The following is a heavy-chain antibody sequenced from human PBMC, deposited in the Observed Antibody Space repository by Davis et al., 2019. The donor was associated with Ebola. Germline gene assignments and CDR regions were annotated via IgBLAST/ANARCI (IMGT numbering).Heavy chain of an antibody. D-gene: IGHD3-3*01. CDR3: TREITISGEEGYYYYYYGMDV. V-gene: IGHV3-73*01. CDR2: IRSKANSYAT. J-gene: IGHJ6*02. Sequence: PGGSLRLSCAASGFTFSGSAMHWVRQASGKGLEWVGRIRSKANSYATAYAASVKGRFTISRDDSKNTAYLQMNSLKTEDTAVYYCTREITISGEEGYYYYYYGMDVWGQGTTVTVSS. CDR1: GFTFSGSA.